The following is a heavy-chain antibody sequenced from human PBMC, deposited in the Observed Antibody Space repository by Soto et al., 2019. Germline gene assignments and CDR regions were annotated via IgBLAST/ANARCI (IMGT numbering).Heavy chain of an antibody. J-gene: IGHJ6*02. V-gene: IGHV4-30-4*01. CDR2: IYYSGST. Sequence: SETLSLTCTVSGGSTSSGDYYWSWIRQPPGRGLEWIGHIYYSGSTNYNPSLKSRVTISVDTSKNQFSLKLSSVTAADTAVYYCARGPGFWSGYYPRGGMDVWGQGTTVTVS. CDR1: GGSTSSGDYY. D-gene: IGHD3-3*01. CDR3: ARGPGFWSGYYPRGGMDV.